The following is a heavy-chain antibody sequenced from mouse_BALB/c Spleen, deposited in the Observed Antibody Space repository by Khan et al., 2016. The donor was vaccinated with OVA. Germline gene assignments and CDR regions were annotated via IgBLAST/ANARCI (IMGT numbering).Heavy chain of an antibody. Sequence: EVQLQESGPELVKPGASVKISCKASGYSFTGYFIHWVMQSHGKSLEWIGRINPHIGETFYNQKFRGKAPLTVDESSSTAHMELRSLASEDSAVYFCARIYGSDFDYWGQGTTLTVSS. CDR1: GYSFTGYF. J-gene: IGHJ2*01. CDR3: ARIYGSDFDY. D-gene: IGHD1-1*01. V-gene: IGHV1-20*02. CDR2: INPHIGET.